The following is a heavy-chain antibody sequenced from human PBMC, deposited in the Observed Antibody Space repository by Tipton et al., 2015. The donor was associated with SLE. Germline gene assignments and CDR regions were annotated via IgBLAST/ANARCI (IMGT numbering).Heavy chain of an antibody. Sequence: TLSLTCTVSGDSVRGSYWSWIRQPPGMGLEWIGFVYYGGSTNMGTTNYNPSLESRVTISGDTSKNQFSLRLSSVTAADTAVYYCAGGELRYGDYDFYYWGQGSLVTVSS. CDR1: GDSVRGSY. J-gene: IGHJ4*02. V-gene: IGHV4-59*02. CDR3: AGGELRYGDYDFYY. D-gene: IGHD4-17*01. CDR2: VYYGGST.